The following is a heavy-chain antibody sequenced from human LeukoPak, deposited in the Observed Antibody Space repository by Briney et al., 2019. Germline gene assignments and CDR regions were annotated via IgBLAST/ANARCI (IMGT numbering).Heavy chain of an antibody. D-gene: IGHD5-18*01. CDR2: IKENGSGQ. V-gene: IGHV3-7*05. J-gene: IGHJ4*02. CDR3: VTYEGHNYGPFDY. Sequence: PGGSLRLSCAASGFIFNSYCMSWVRQAPGKRPEWVANIKENGSGQYYVDSVKGRFTISRDSTKNSLYLQMNTVRAENTAVYNCVTYEGHNYGPFDYWGQGTLGTVSS. CDR1: GFIFNSYC.